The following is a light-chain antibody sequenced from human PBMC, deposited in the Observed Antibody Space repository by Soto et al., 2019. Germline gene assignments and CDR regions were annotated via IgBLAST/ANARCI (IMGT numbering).Light chain of an antibody. Sequence: QSALTQPASVSGSPGQSITISCTGTSSDIGGYNYVSWYQQHPDKAPRLLIYEVTNRPSGVSIRFSGSKSGNTASLSISGLQAEDEADYYCSSYTITSSVVFGGGTKVTVL. CDR2: EVT. CDR1: SSDIGGYNY. J-gene: IGLJ2*01. V-gene: IGLV2-14*01. CDR3: SSYTITSSVV.